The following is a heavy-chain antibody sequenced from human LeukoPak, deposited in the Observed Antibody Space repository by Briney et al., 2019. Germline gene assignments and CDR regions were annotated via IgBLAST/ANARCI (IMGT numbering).Heavy chain of an antibody. CDR1: GYTFTSYD. V-gene: IGHV1-8*01. D-gene: IGHD6-19*01. CDR2: MNPNSGNT. CDR3: ARFPRGWYPDY. Sequence: ASVKVSCRASGYTFTSYDLNWVRQAPGQGLEWMGWMNPNSGNTGYAQKFQGRVTMTRNTSISTAYMELSSLGSEDTALYYCARFPRGWYPDYWGQGTLVTVSS. J-gene: IGHJ4*02.